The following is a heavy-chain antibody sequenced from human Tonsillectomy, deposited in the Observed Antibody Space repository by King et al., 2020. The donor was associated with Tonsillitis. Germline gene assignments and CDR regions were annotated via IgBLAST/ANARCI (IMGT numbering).Heavy chain of an antibody. D-gene: IGHD4-17*01. J-gene: IGHJ6*02. CDR2: IYYSGST. Sequence: VQLQESGPGLVKSSETLSLTCTVSGGSISSYYWSWIRQPPGKGLEWIGYIYYSGSTNYNPSLKSRVTISVDTSKNQFSLKLSSVTAADTAVYYCARLYGDTSTTSYYYYGMDVWGQGTTVTVSS. CDR1: GGSISSYY. V-gene: IGHV4-59*01. CDR3: ARLYGDTSTTSYYYYGMDV.